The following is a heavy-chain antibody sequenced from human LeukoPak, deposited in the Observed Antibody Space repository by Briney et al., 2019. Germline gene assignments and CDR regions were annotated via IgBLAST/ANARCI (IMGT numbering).Heavy chain of an antibody. Sequence: GRSLRLSCAASGFTFSRYAMHWVRQAPGKGLEWLSVISYDGSNKYYADSVKGRFTISRDNSKNTLYLQMNSLRAEDTALYYCARQTLGATAYSAFDFWGQGTLVTVSS. CDR1: GFTFSRYA. D-gene: IGHD3-16*01. CDR2: ISYDGSNK. J-gene: IGHJ3*01. CDR3: ARQTLGATAYSAFDF. V-gene: IGHV3-30-3*01.